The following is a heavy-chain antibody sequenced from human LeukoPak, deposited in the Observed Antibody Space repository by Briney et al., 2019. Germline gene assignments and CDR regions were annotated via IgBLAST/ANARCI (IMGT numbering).Heavy chain of an antibody. Sequence: PLETLSLTCTVSGVSFSSYYWTWIRQPPGKGLEWIGCIYYSGSTNYNPSLKSRVTMSLDTSKNQFSLKLTSVTAADTAVYYCATGGSSSSVDYWGQGTLVTVSS. V-gene: IGHV4-59*01. J-gene: IGHJ4*02. D-gene: IGHD6-6*01. CDR2: IYYSGST. CDR3: ATGGSSSSVDY. CDR1: GVSFSSYY.